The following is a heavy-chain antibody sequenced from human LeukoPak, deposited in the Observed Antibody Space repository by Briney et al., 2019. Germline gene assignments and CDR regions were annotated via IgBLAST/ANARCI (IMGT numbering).Heavy chain of an antibody. Sequence: GASVKVSCKASGGTFSSYAISWVRQAPGQGLEWTGRIIPILGIANYAQKFQGRVTITADKSTSTAYMELSSLRSEDTAVYYCATEPGITMVRGVIDYWGQGTLVTVSS. V-gene: IGHV1-69*04. J-gene: IGHJ4*02. CDR3: ATEPGITMVRGVIDY. CDR1: GGTFSSYA. CDR2: IIPILGIA. D-gene: IGHD3-10*01.